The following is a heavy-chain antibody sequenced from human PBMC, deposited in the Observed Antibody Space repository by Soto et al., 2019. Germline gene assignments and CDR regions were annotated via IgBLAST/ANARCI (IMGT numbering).Heavy chain of an antibody. CDR3: AGGGIFPGYYY. D-gene: IGHD3-3*01. V-gene: IGHV3-11*01. Sequence: GGSLRLSCAASGFTFSSYDMSWIRQAPGKGLEWVSYISSRGRNPSYADSVKGRFTISRDNARKSLYLQMTSLRDEDTAVNSCAGGGIFPGYYYWGQGTLVTVSS. J-gene: IGHJ4*02. CDR1: GFTFSSYD. CDR2: ISSRGRNP.